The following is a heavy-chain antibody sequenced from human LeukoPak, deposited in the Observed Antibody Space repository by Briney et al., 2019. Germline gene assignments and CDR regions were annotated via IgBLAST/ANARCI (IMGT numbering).Heavy chain of an antibody. CDR2: IRYDGSNK. J-gene: IGHJ4*02. CDR1: GFTFSSYG. V-gene: IGHV3-30*02. CDR3: AKDVRFMVVAATGALDY. Sequence: GGSLRLSCAASGFTFSSYGMHWVRQAPGKGLEWVAFIRYDGSNKYYADSVKGRFTISRDNSKNTLYLQMNSLRAEDTAVYYCAKDVRFMVVAATGALDYWGQGTLVTVSS. D-gene: IGHD2-15*01.